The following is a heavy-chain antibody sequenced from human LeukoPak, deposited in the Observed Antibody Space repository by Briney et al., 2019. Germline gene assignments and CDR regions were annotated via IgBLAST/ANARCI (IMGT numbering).Heavy chain of an antibody. D-gene: IGHD2-15*01. CDR1: GYTFTSYD. J-gene: IGHJ6*03. CDR2: MNPNSGNT. Sequence: GASVKVSCKASGYTFTSYDINWVRQATGQGLEWTGWMNPNSGNTGYAQKFQGRVTMTRNTSISTAYMELSSLRSEDTAVYYCARGQKWQLLHYCYYYMDVWGKGTTVTVSS. CDR3: ARGQKWQLLHYCYYYMDV. V-gene: IGHV1-8*01.